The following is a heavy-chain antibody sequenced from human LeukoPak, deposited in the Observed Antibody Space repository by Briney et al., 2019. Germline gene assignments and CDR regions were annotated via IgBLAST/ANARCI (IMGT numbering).Heavy chain of an antibody. V-gene: IGHV4-34*01. D-gene: IGHD6-13*01. Sequence: PSETLSLTCAVYGGSFSGYYWSWIRQPPGKGLEWIGEINHSGSTNYNPSLKSRVTISVDTSKNQFSLKLSSVTAADTAVYYCAKDLYVAAAVYYFDYWGQGTLVTVSS. CDR2: INHSGST. CDR3: AKDLYVAAAVYYFDY. J-gene: IGHJ4*02. CDR1: GGSFSGYY.